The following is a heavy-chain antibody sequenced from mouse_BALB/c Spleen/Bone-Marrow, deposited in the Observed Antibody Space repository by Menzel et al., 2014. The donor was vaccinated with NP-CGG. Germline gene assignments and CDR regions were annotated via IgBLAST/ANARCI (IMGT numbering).Heavy chain of an antibody. CDR1: GFTFSSYA. J-gene: IGHJ3*01. Sequence: EVKLVESGGGLVKPGGSLKLSCAASGFTFSSYAMSWVRQTPEKRLEWVATISSGGSYTYYPDSVKGRFTISRDNAKNTLYLRMSSLRSEDTAMYYCARHDSAWFAYWGQGTLVTVSA. CDR3: ARHDSAWFAY. CDR2: ISSGGSYT. V-gene: IGHV5-9-3*01. D-gene: IGHD2-4*01.